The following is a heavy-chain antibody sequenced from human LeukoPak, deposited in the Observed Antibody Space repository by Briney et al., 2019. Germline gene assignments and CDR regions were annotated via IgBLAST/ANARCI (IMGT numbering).Heavy chain of an antibody. CDR2: IYYSGST. Sequence: PSQTLSLTCTVSGGSISSGGYYWSWIRQHPGKGLEWIGYIYYSGSTYYNPSLKSRVTISVDTSKNQFSLKLSSVTAAGAAVYYCARRDIVVVPAARWFDPWGQGTLVTVSS. CDR1: GGSISSGGYY. D-gene: IGHD2-2*01. CDR3: ARRDIVVVPAARWFDP. V-gene: IGHV4-31*03. J-gene: IGHJ5*02.